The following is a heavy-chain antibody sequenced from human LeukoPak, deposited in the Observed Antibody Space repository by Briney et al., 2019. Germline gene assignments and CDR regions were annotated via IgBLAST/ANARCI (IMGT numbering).Heavy chain of an antibody. CDR2: IIPIFGTA. D-gene: IGHD3-3*01. J-gene: IGHJ5*02. V-gene: IGHV1-69*01. Sequence: SVKVSCKASGGTFSSYAISWVRQAPGQGLEWMGGIIPIFGTANYAQKFQGRVTITADESTSTAYMELSSLRSEDTAVYYCARDTYYDFWSSNWLDPWGQGTLVTVSS. CDR3: ARDTYYDFWSSNWLDP. CDR1: GGTFSSYA.